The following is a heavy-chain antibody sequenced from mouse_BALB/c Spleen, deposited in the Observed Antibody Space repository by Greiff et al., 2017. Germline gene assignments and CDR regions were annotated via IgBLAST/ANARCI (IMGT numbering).Heavy chain of an antibody. V-gene: IGHV2-6-7*01. J-gene: IGHJ4*01. CDR1: GFSLTGYG. CDR3: ARGPYDYDGGGLGAMDY. Sequence: VMLVESGPGLVAPSQSLSITCTVSGFSLTGYGVNWVRQPPGKGLEWLGMIWGDGSTDYNSALKSRLSISKDNSKSQVFLKMNSLQTDDTARYYCARGPYDYDGGGLGAMDYWGQGTSVTVSS. CDR2: IWGDGST. D-gene: IGHD2-4*01.